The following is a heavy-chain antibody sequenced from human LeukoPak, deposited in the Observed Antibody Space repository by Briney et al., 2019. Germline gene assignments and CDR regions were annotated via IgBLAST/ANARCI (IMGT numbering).Heavy chain of an antibody. Sequence: TSETLSLTCTVSGGSISSYYWSWIRQPPGKGLEWIGYIYYSGSTNYNPSLKSRVTISVGTSKNQFSLKLSSVTAADTAVYYCARVGYDFWSGYYLGYNWFDPWGQGTLVTVSS. V-gene: IGHV4-59*01. CDR2: IYYSGST. CDR3: ARVGYDFWSGYYLGYNWFDP. J-gene: IGHJ5*02. D-gene: IGHD3-3*01. CDR1: GGSISSYY.